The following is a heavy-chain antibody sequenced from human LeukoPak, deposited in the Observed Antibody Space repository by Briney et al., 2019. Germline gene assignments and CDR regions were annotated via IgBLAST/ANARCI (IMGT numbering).Heavy chain of an antibody. CDR3: ARHSSGWFQFDY. V-gene: IGHV3-30-3*01. CDR2: ISYDGSNK. Sequence: GGSLRLSCAASGFTFSSYAMHWVRQAPGKGLEWVAVISYDGSNKYYADSVKGRFTISRDNSKNTLYLQMNSLRAEDTAVYYCARHSSGWFQFDYWGQGTLVTVSS. CDR1: GFTFSSYA. J-gene: IGHJ4*02. D-gene: IGHD6-19*01.